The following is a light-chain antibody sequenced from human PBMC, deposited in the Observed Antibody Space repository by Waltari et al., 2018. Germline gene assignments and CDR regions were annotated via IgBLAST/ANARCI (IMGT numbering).Light chain of an antibody. CDR3: QNHERLPAT. Sequence: EVVLTQAPGTLALSSGERATLSCRASQRVSKYLAWYQQRPGQAPRLLIYAASTRATGIPDRFSGSGSGTDFSLTISRLEPEDFAVYYCQNHERLPATFGQGTKVEIK. CDR1: QRVSKY. V-gene: IGKV3-20*01. CDR2: AAS. J-gene: IGKJ1*01.